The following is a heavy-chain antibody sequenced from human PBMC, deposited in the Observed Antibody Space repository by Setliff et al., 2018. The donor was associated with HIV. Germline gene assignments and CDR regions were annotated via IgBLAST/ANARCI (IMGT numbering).Heavy chain of an antibody. Sequence: SETLSLTCVLSGGVSISSNYYFWGWIRQPPGKGLEWIGSIHYSGGPYYNPSLKSRVAISMDTSKNHFSLKLNSVTAADTAVYYCAKDRSGSYRTFDYWGPGILVTVSS. CDR2: IHYSGGP. CDR3: AKDRSGSYRTFDY. J-gene: IGHJ4*02. D-gene: IGHD1-26*01. CDR1: GGVSISSNYYF. V-gene: IGHV4-39*07.